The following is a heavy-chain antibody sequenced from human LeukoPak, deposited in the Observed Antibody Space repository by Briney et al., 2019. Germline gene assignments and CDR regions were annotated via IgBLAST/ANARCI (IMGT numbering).Heavy chain of an antibody. V-gene: IGHV3-15*05. CDR3: LIFPGR. Sequence: GGSLRLSCAASGFSVIIAWMSWVRQAPGQGLEWVGRIKSRADGGTTGYAAPVEGRFSISRDDSENTLYLQMNSLQIDDTALYYCLIFPGRWGQGTLVTVSS. CDR1: GFSVIIAW. D-gene: IGHD3-3*01. CDR2: IKSRADGGTT. J-gene: IGHJ4*02.